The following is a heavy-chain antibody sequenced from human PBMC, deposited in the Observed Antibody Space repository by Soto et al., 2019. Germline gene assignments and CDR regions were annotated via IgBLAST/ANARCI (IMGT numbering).Heavy chain of an antibody. CDR1: GFIFSSDA. Sequence: GSFRLSCAASGFIFSSDAKSLFLQAPGKGLEWVSAISGSGGSTYYADSAKGRFTISRDNSNNTLYLQMNSLRAEDTAVYYCAKDGNEYENIGGYYRLGNWFVPWGEGT. CDR3: AKDGNEYENIGGYYRLGNWFVP. D-gene: IGHD3-16*02. J-gene: IGHJ5*02. V-gene: IGHV3-23*01. CDR2: ISGSGGST.